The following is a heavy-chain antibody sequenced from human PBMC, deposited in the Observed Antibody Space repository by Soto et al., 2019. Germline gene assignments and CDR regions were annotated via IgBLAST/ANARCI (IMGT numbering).Heavy chain of an antibody. D-gene: IGHD5-12*01. CDR3: AKPHYTRYEPYYFDY. CDR1: GFTFSSYA. V-gene: IGHV3-23*01. Sequence: EVQLLESGGGLVQPGGSLRLSCAASGFTFSSYAMSWVRQAPGKGLEWASGISGSDGSTYYADSVEARFTISRDNCKNSMGLQTDIPRAEDTAVYDCAKPHYTRYEPYYFDYWCQGALVTVS. CDR2: ISGSDGST. J-gene: IGHJ4*02.